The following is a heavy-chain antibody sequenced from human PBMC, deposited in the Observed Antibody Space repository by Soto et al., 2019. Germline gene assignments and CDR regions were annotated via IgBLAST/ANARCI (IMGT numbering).Heavy chain of an antibody. CDR1: GDSVSSNSDA. V-gene: IGHV6-1*01. CDR2: TYYRSKWYN. Sequence: SQTLSLICAISGDSVSSNSDAWNWIRQSPSRGLEWLGRTYYRSKWYNDYAVSVKSRITINPDTSKNQFSLQLNSVTPEDTAVYYCAREGIAAAGNEAFDIWGQGTMVTVSS. J-gene: IGHJ3*02. D-gene: IGHD6-13*01. CDR3: AREGIAAAGNEAFDI.